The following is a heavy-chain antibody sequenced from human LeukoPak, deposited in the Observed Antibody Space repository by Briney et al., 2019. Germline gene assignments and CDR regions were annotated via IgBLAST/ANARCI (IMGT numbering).Heavy chain of an antibody. CDR3: ARAKWLLPLDY. J-gene: IGHJ4*02. CDR2: IYYSGST. V-gene: IGHV4-59*08. D-gene: IGHD3-22*01. Sequence: PETLSLTCTVSGGSISSYYWSWIRQPPGKGLEWIGYIYYSGSTNYNPSLKSRVTISVDTSKNQFSLKLSSVTAADTAVYYCARAKWLLPLDYWGQGTLVTVSS. CDR1: GGSISSYY.